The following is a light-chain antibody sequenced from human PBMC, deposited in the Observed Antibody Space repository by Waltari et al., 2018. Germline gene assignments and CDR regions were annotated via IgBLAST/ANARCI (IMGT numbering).Light chain of an antibody. CDR3: QQRSNWPIT. J-gene: IGKJ5*01. CDR1: QSVNTY. CDR2: DTS. Sequence: EIVLTQSPATLSLSPGERATLSCRASQSVNTYLAWYQQKPGQAPRLLIYDTSNRAPGIPARFSGSGSATDFTLTISSLEPEDFAVYYFQQRSNWPITFGQGTRLEIK. V-gene: IGKV3-11*01.